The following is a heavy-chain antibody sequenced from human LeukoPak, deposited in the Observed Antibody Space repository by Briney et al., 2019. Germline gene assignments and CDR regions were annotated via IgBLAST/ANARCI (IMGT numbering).Heavy chain of an antibody. Sequence: SQTLSLTCTVSGGSISSGSYYWGWIRQPPGKGLEWIGSIYYSGSTYYNPSLKSRVTISVDTSKNQFSLKLSSVTAADTAVYYCKGSISGSLWVGAFDIWGQGTMVTVSS. J-gene: IGHJ3*02. V-gene: IGHV4-39*01. D-gene: IGHD1-26*01. CDR3: KGSISGSLWVGAFDI. CDR2: IYYSGST. CDR1: GGSISSGSYY.